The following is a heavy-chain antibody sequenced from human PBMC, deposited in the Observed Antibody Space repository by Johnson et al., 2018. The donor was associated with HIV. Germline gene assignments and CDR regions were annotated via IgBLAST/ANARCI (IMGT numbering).Heavy chain of an antibody. CDR2: INWNGGST. CDR1: GFTFDDYG. J-gene: IGHJ3*02. Sequence: VQLVESGGGVVRPGGSLRLSCAASGFTFDDYGMSWVRQAPGKGLEWVSGINWNGGSTYYADSVKGRFSISRDNSKNTLYLQMNSLRAEDTAVYYCAKDRLPYGLGAFGIWRQGTMGTVSS. D-gene: IGHD3-10*01. CDR3: AKDRLPYGLGAFGI. V-gene: IGHV3-20*04.